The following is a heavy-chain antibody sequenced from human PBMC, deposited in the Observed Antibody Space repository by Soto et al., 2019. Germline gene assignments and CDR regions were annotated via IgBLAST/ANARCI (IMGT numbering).Heavy chain of an antibody. CDR2: IYHSGTT. J-gene: IGHJ1*01. CDR1: GDSITSIYH. Sequence: PSKTLSLTCTVSGDSITSIYHWACILQPPGRDLEWVASIYHSGTTYYNPSLKRRVTISVDTSKNQFSLTLSSGPAADSAVYYCARPDHVGYYPHFGQGTLGTVSS. CDR3: ARPDHVGYYPH. D-gene: IGHD2-15*01. V-gene: IGHV4-38-2*02.